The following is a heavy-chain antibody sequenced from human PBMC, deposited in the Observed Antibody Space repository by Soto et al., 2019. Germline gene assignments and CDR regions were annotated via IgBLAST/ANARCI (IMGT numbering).Heavy chain of an antibody. D-gene: IGHD1-26*01. CDR2: IYYSGST. CDR1: GGSISSYY. Sequence: SETLSLTCTFSGGSISSYYWSLIRQPPGKGLEWIGYIYYSGSTNYNPSLKSRVTISVDTSKNQFSLKLSSVTAADTAVYYCARVSGSYYYGMDVWGQGTTVTVSS. CDR3: ARVSGSYYYGMDV. V-gene: IGHV4-59*01. J-gene: IGHJ6*02.